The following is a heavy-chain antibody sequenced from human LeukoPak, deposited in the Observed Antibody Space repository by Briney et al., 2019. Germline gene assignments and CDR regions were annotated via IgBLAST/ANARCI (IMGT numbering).Heavy chain of an antibody. D-gene: IGHD1-26*01. CDR3: ANEFSGTYRYFDY. Sequence: GGSLRPSCAASGFTFSNYAMSWVRQAPGKGLEWVSSISSSTTNTYYADSVMGRFTISRDNSKNTLYLQMNSLRVEDTAVYYCANEFSGTYRYFDYWGRGTLVTVSS. CDR1: GFTFSNYA. J-gene: IGHJ4*02. CDR2: ISSSTTNT. V-gene: IGHV3-23*01.